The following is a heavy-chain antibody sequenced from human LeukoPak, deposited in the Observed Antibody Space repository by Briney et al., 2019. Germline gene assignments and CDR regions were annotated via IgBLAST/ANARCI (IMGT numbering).Heavy chain of an antibody. CDR2: IYTSGST. Sequence: SETLSLTCTVPGGSISSYYWSWIRQPAGKGLEWIGRIYTSGSTNYNPSLKSRVTMSVDTSKNQFSLKLSSVTAADTAVYYCARGNSFGPTVSLYYYYYYYMDVWGKGTTVTVSS. D-gene: IGHD4-17*01. CDR1: GGSISSYY. J-gene: IGHJ6*03. CDR3: ARGNSFGPTVSLYYYYYYYMDV. V-gene: IGHV4-4*07.